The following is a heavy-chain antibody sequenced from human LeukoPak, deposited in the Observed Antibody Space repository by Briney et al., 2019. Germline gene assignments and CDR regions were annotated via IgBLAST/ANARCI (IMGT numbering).Heavy chain of an antibody. CDR3: ANGDDSSGYYYSWTY. J-gene: IGHJ4*02. V-gene: IGHV3-9*03. Sequence: PGRSLRLSCAASGFTFNNYAMHWVRQAPGKGLEWVSGIRWNSAGIAYADSVKGRFTISRDNAKNSLYLQLNSLRAEDMALYYCANGDDSSGYYYSWTYWGQGTLVTVSS. CDR2: IRWNSAGI. D-gene: IGHD3-22*01. CDR1: GFTFNNYA.